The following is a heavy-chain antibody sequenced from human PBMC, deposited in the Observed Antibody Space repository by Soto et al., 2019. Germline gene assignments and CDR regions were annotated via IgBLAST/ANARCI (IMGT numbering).Heavy chain of an antibody. V-gene: IGHV4-39*01. D-gene: IGHD3-10*01. CDR2: FFIGGNT. J-gene: IGHJ4*02. CDR1: GGSITVDSISRNTYY. CDR3: ARRYGLNIEAYY. Sequence: SETLSLTCTVSGGSITVDSISRNTYYWGWMRQPPGKGLEWIASFFIGGNTYYNPSLKSRVTTSVDTSKNQFSLKLSSVTAADTAVYFCARRYGLNIEAYYWGQGILVTV.